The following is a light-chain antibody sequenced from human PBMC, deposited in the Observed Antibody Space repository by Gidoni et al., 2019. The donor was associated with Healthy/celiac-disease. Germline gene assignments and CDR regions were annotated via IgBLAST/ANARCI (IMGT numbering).Light chain of an antibody. CDR1: LSLLHSNGQNY. J-gene: IGKJ1*01. V-gene: IGKV2-28*01. Sequence: DIVMTQSLLPLPVTPGEPASIPCRSSLSLLHSNGQNYLEWYLQKPGQSPQLLIYLVSIRASGVPDRFSGSGSGTDFTLKISRVEAEDVGVYYCMQALQTPWTFGQGTKVEIK. CDR2: LVS. CDR3: MQALQTPWT.